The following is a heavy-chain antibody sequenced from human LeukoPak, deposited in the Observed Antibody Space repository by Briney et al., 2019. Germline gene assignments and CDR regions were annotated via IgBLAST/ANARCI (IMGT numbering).Heavy chain of an antibody. CDR2: INPNSGGT. J-gene: IGHJ3*02. D-gene: IGHD2-15*01. CDR3: AVVVVAATRAFDAFDI. CDR1: VYTFTGYY. Sequence: ASVKVSCKASVYTFTGYYMHWVRQAPGQGLEWMGWINPNSGGTNYAQKFQGRVTMTRDTSISTAYMELSRLRSDDTAVYYCAVVVVAATRAFDAFDIWGQGTMVTVSS. V-gene: IGHV1-2*02.